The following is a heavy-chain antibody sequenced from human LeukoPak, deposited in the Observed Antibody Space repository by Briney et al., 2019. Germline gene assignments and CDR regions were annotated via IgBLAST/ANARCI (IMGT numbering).Heavy chain of an antibody. D-gene: IGHD3-22*01. CDR2: ISDSGGST. CDR3: ARRGVVIRVILVGFHKEAFYFDS. Sequence: GGSLRLSCAVSGITLSNYGMSWVRQAPGKGLEWVAGISDSGGSTNYADSVKGRFTISRDNPKNTLYLQMNSLRAEDTAVYFCARRGVVIRVILVGFHKEAFYFDSWGQGALVTASS. V-gene: IGHV3-23*01. CDR1: GITLSNYG. J-gene: IGHJ4*02.